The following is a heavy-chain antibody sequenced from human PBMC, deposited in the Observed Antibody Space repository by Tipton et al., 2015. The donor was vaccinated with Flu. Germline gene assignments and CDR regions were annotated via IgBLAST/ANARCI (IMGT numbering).Heavy chain of an antibody. Sequence: GLVKPSETLSLTCSVSNYSITSGYYWGWIRQPPGKGLEWIGSIYYTGSTYYNPSLESRVTISVDTSNNKFSLELSAVSAADTAVYYCARDLNDYGDPRGCDRWGQGTLVTVSS. J-gene: IGHJ5*02. CDR3: ARDLNDYGDPRGCDR. V-gene: IGHV4-38-2*02. CDR1: NYSITSGYY. CDR2: IYYTGST. D-gene: IGHD4/OR15-4a*01.